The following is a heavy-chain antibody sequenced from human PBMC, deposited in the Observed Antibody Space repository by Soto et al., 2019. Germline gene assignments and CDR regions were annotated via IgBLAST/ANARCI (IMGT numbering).Heavy chain of an antibody. Sequence: QVQLVESGGGVVQPGRSLRLSCAASGFIFSSYGMHWVRQAPGKGLEWVAGIWYDGSNEDYVDSVRGRFTISRDNSKNTLYLQMNSLRADDTALYYCAREVYGDYGDAFDLWGQGTKVTVSS. CDR1: GFIFSSYG. J-gene: IGHJ3*01. CDR2: IWYDGSNE. D-gene: IGHD4-17*01. CDR3: AREVYGDYGDAFDL. V-gene: IGHV3-33*01.